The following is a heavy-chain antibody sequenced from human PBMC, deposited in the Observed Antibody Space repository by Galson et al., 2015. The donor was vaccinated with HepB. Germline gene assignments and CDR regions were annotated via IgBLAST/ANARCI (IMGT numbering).Heavy chain of an antibody. J-gene: IGHJ6*02. D-gene: IGHD2-2*01. CDR3: TTGFVVVPAARTRKYYYYGMDV. V-gene: IGHV3-15*01. CDR1: GFTFSNAW. CDR2: IKSKTDGGTT. Sequence: SLRLSCAASGFTFSNAWMSWVRQAPGKGLEWVGRIKSKTDGGTTDYAAPVKGRFTISRDDSKNTLYLQMNSLKTEDTAVYYCTTGFVVVPAARTRKYYYYGMDVWGQGTTVTVSS.